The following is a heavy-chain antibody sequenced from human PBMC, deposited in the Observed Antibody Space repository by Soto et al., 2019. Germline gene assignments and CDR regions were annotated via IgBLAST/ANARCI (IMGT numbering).Heavy chain of an antibody. V-gene: IGHV1-69*01. CDR1: GGTFSSYA. Sequence: QVQLVQSGAEVKKPGSSVKVSCKASGGTFSSYAISWVRQAPGQGLEWMEGIIPISGTANYAQKFQGRVTITADESTSTAYMELSSLRSEDTAVYYCARSQGSSTSLEIYYYYYGMDVWGQGTTVTVSS. J-gene: IGHJ6*02. D-gene: IGHD2-2*01. CDR3: ARSQGSSTSLEIYYYYYGMDV. CDR2: IIPISGTA.